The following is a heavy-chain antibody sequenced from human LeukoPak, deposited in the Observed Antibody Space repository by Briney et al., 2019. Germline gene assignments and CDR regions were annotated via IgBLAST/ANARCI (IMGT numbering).Heavy chain of an antibody. J-gene: IGHJ6*03. D-gene: IGHD3-3*01. Sequence: SETLSLTCTVSGGSITNYYWAWIRQPPGKGLEWIGNIYYTGGTKYNPSLKSRVTISVDTSKNQFSLKLSSVTAADTAVYYCARTYDPYYYYYMDVWGKGTTVTVSS. V-gene: IGHV4-59*01. CDR1: GGSITNYY. CDR2: IYYTGGT. CDR3: ARTYDPYYYYYMDV.